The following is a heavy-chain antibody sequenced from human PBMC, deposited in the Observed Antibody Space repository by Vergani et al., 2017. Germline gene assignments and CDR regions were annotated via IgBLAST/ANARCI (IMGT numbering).Heavy chain of an antibody. CDR1: GYTFTGYY. Sequence: QVQLVQSGAEVKKPGASVKVSCKASGYTFTGYYMHWVRQAPGQGLEWMGWIIPIFGTANYAQKFQGRVTITADESTSTAYMELSSLRSEDTAVYYCARGYCSSTSCYRKNWFDPWGQGTLVTVSS. V-gene: IGHV1-69*01. CDR3: ARGYCSSTSCYRKNWFDP. D-gene: IGHD2-2*02. CDR2: IIPIFGTA. J-gene: IGHJ5*02.